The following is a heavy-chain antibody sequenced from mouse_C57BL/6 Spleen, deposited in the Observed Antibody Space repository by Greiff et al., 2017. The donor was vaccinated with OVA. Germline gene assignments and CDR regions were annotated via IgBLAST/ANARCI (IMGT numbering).Heavy chain of an antibody. V-gene: IGHV5-4*01. CDR3: ARWGNRYFDV. CDR1: GFTFSSYA. CDR2: ISDGGSYT. Sequence: EVQVVESGGGLVKPGGSLKLSCAASGFTFSSYAMSWVRQTPEKRLEWVATISDGGSYTYYPDNVKSRFTISRDNAKNNLYLQMSNLKSEDTAMYYCARWGNRYFDVWGTGTTVTVSS. J-gene: IGHJ1*03. D-gene: IGHD2-1*01.